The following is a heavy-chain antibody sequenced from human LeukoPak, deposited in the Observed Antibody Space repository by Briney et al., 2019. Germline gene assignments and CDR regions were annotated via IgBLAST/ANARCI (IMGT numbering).Heavy chain of an antibody. V-gene: IGHV3-53*01. J-gene: IGHJ4*02. Sequence: RGSPRLSCAASGFTVSSNYMSWVCQAPGKGLECVSVIYGGGNTYYEDSVKRRFTIPRDNSKNTLYLQMNSLRAEDTAVYYCARGWTYYDDYWVQGTLVTVTS. CDR3: ARGWTYYDDY. D-gene: IGHD2-15*01. CDR1: GFTVSSNY. CDR2: IYGGGNT.